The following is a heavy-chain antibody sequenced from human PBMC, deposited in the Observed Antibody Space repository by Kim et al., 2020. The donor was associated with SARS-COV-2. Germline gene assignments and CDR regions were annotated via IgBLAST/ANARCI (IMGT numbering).Heavy chain of an antibody. V-gene: IGHV1-69*13. Sequence: SVKVSCKASGGTFSSYAISWVRQAPGQGLEWMGGIIPIFGTANYAQKFQGRVTITADESTSTAYMELSSLRSEDTAVYYCARGYAVVPAAITYYFDYWGQGTLVTVSS. CDR1: GGTFSSYA. D-gene: IGHD2-2*02. CDR2: IIPIFGTA. CDR3: ARGYAVVPAAITYYFDY. J-gene: IGHJ4*02.